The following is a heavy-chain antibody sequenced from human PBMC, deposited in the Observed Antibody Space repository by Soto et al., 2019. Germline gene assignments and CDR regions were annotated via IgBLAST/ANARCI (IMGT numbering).Heavy chain of an antibody. CDR2: INPNSGGT. V-gene: IGHV1-2*04. CDR3: ARDHDYYDSSGSNWFDP. D-gene: IGHD3-22*01. Sequence: ASVKVSCKASGYTFTGYYMHWVRQAPGQGLEWMGWINPNSGGTNYAQKFQGWVTMTRDTSISTAYMELSRLRSDDTAVYYCARDHDYYDSSGSNWFDPWGQGTLVTVSS. CDR1: GYTFTGYY. J-gene: IGHJ5*02.